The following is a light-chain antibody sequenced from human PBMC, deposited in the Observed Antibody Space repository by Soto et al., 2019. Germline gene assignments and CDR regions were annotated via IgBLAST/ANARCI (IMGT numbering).Light chain of an antibody. J-gene: IGLJ1*01. Sequence: QSALTQPASVSGSPGQSITISCTGNSSDVGGYNYVSWYQHHPGKAPKLMIYDVSNRPSGVSNRFSGSKSGNTASLTISGLQAEDEADYYCSSHTSRSTLVFGTGTKLTVL. V-gene: IGLV2-14*03. CDR3: SSHTSRSTLV. CDR2: DVS. CDR1: SSDVGGYNY.